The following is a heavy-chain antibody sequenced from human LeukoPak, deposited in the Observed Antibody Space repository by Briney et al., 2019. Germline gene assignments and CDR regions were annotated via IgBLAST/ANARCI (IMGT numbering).Heavy chain of an antibody. CDR1: GFTVSSSY. D-gene: IGHD5-18*01. V-gene: IGHV3-53*01. Sequence: GGSLRLXCAASGFTVSSSYMSWGRQAPGKGLEWVSLIYSGGSTYYAASVKGRFTISRDNSKNTLYLQMNSLRPEDTAVYYCAKGYNYAYEYWGQGTLVTVSS. CDR3: AKGYNYAYEY. J-gene: IGHJ4*02. CDR2: IYSGGST.